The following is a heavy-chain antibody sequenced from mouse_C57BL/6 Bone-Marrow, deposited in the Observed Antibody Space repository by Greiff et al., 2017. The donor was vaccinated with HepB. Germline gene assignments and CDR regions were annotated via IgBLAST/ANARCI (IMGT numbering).Heavy chain of an antibody. Sequence: QVQLQQSGPELVKPGASVKLSCKASGYTFTSYDINWVKQRPGQGLEWIGWIYPRDGSTNYNEKFKGKATLTVDTSSSTAYMELHSLTSEDSAVYFCAKVKGATVVAFDDWGQGTTLTVSS. CDR3: AKVKGATVVAFDD. CDR1: GYTFTSYD. V-gene: IGHV1-85*01. D-gene: IGHD1-1*01. J-gene: IGHJ2*01. CDR2: IYPRDGST.